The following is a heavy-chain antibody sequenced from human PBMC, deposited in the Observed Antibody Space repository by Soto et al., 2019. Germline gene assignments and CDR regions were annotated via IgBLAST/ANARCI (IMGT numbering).Heavy chain of an antibody. CDR1: GYTCTSYG. V-gene: IGHV1-69*06. CDR2: IIHMYGTV. CDR3: ARDLGPCSGGSCRYNWFDP. D-gene: IGHD2-15*01. J-gene: IGHJ5*02. Sequence: SVKLSCQASGYTCTSYGISWLRQAPGQGLEWMGGIIHMYGTVNHAQKFQGRVTITADTSTSTAYMELRRLRSEDTAVYHCARDLGPCSGGSCRYNWFDPWGQGTLVTVSS.